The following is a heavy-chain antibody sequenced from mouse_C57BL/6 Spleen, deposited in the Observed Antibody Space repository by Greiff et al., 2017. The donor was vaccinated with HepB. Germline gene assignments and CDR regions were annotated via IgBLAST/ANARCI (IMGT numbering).Heavy chain of an antibody. V-gene: IGHV1-81*01. D-gene: IGHD2-3*01. J-gene: IGHJ3*01. CDR1: GYTFTSYG. CDR3: AGYDGYLFAY. CDR2: IYPRSGNT. Sequence: QVQLKESGAELARPGASVKLSCKASGYTFTSYGISWVKQRTGQGLEWIGEIYPRSGNTYYNEKFKGKATLTADKSSSTAYMELRSLTSEDSAVYFCAGYDGYLFAYWGQGTLVTVSA.